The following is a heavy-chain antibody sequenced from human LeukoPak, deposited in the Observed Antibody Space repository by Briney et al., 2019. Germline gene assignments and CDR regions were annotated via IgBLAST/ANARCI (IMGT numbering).Heavy chain of an antibody. V-gene: IGHV3-7*04. Sequence: GGSLRLSCVASGFTLSSHWMSWVRQAPGKGLEWVANINQDGNGKYYVDSVKGRFTTSRDNAKNSLYLQMNSLRAEDTAVYYCARDRDSRWDFDLWGRGTLVTVSS. J-gene: IGHJ2*01. CDR2: INQDGNGK. CDR3: ARDRDSRWDFDL. CDR1: GFTLSSHW. D-gene: IGHD3-22*01.